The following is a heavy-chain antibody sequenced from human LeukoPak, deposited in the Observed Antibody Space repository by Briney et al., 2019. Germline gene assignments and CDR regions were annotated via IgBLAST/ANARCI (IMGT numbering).Heavy chain of an antibody. J-gene: IGHJ6*03. CDR2: INHSGST. CDR1: GGSFSGYY. Sequence: SETLSLTCAVYGGSFSGYYWSWIRQPPGKGLEWIGEINHSGSTNYNPSLKSRVTISVDTSKNQFSLKLGSVTAADTAVYYCARGGLAGYMDVWGKGTTVTVSS. D-gene: IGHD3/OR15-3a*01. V-gene: IGHV4-34*01. CDR3: ARGGLAGYMDV.